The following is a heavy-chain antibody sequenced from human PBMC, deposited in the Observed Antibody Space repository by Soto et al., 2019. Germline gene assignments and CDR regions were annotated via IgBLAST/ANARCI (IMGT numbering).Heavy chain of an antibody. V-gene: IGHV4-31*03. Sequence: SETLSLTCTVSGGSISSGGYYWSWIRQHPGKGLEWIGYIYYSGSTYYNPSLKSRVTISVDTSKNQFSLKLSSVTAADTAVYYCARGGGIAVAGRPYYFDYWGQGTLVTVSS. J-gene: IGHJ4*02. D-gene: IGHD6-19*01. CDR3: ARGGGIAVAGRPYYFDY. CDR1: GGSISSGGYY. CDR2: IYYSGST.